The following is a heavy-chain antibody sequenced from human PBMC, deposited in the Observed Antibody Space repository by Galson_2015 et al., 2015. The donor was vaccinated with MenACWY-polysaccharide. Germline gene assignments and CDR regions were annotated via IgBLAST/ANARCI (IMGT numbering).Heavy chain of an antibody. CDR2: ISGSGGRT. J-gene: IGHJ5*02. D-gene: IGHD3-10*01. CDR1: GFTFSSYA. CDR3: AKRGVYGSGTFYTNNWFDP. V-gene: IGHV3-23*01. Sequence: SLRLSCAASGFTFSSYAMNWVCQAPGKGLEWVSTISGSGGRTNYADSVKGRFTISRDNSKNTLYLQMNSLRAEDTAVYYCAKRGVYGSGTFYTNNWFDPWGQGTLVTVSS.